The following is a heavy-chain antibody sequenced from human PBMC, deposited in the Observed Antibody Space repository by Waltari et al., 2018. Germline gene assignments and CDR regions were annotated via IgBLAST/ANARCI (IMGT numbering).Heavy chain of an antibody. CDR1: GGTFTGYY. CDR3: ARAPTDWNYLGFDY. V-gene: IGHV1-2*02. Sequence: QVQLVQSGTEVKKPGSSVKVSCKASGGTFTGYYMPWVRQAPGQGLGWMGWINPNSGGTNYAQKFQGRVTMTRDTSISTAYMELSRLRSDDTAVYYCARAPTDWNYLGFDYWGQGTLVTVSS. D-gene: IGHD1-7*01. CDR2: INPNSGGT. J-gene: IGHJ4*02.